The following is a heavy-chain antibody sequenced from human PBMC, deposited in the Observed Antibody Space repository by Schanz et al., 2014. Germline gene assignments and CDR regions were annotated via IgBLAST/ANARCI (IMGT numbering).Heavy chain of an antibody. CDR2: IGTSGGT. J-gene: IGHJ4*02. D-gene: IGHD1-20*01. CDR3: ANNWNLDY. Sequence: EVQLLESGGGLVQPGGSLKLSCAASGLIFSNYVMSWVRQAPGKGLEWVSTIGTSGGTNYAESVKGRFTISRDNSKNTLYLQMNSLRPEDTAVYYCANNWNLDYWGQGTLVTVSS. CDR1: GLIFSNYV. V-gene: IGHV3-23*01.